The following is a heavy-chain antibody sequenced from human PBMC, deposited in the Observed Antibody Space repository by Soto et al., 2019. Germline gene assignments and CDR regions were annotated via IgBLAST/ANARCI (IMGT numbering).Heavy chain of an antibody. CDR1: GGSISSGGYY. D-gene: IGHD4-17*01. CDR2: IYYSGST. V-gene: IGHV4-31*03. CDR3: ARVPDASLYGDYVGGESWFDP. J-gene: IGHJ5*02. Sequence: QVQLQESGPGLVKPSQTLSLTCTVSGGSISSGGYYWSWIRQHPGKGLEWIGYIYYSGSTYYNPSLKSRVTISVDTSKNQFSLKLSSVTAADTAVYYCARVPDASLYGDYVGGESWFDPWGQGTLVTVSS.